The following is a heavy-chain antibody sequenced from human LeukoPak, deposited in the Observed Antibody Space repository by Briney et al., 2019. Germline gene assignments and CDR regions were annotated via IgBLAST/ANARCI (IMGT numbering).Heavy chain of an antibody. CDR1: GFTFSSYS. Sequence: GGSLRLSCAASGFTFSSYSMNWVRQAPGKGREWVSSISSSSSYIYYADSVKGRFTISRDNAKNSLYLQMNSLRAEDTAVYYCASGRGFGELLWPHWGQGTLVTVSS. CDR3: ASGRGFGELLWPH. J-gene: IGHJ4*02. CDR2: ISSSSSYI. D-gene: IGHD3-10*01. V-gene: IGHV3-21*01.